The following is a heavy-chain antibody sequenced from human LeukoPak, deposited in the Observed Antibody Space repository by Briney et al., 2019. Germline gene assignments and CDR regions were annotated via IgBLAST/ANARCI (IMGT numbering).Heavy chain of an antibody. D-gene: IGHD3-22*01. V-gene: IGHV3-21*04. J-gene: IGHJ4*02. Sequence: MAGGSLRLSCAASGFTFSSYSMNWVRQAPGKGLEWVSSISSSSSHIYYADSVKGRFTISRDNAKNSLYLQMNSLRAEDTAVYYCAKDLHYYDSSGYYNPLFDYWGQGTLVTVSS. CDR2: ISSSSSHI. CDR1: GFTFSSYS. CDR3: AKDLHYYDSSGYYNPLFDY.